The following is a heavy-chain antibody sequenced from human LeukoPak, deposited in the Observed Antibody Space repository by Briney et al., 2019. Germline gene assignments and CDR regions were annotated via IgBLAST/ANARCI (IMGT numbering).Heavy chain of an antibody. J-gene: IGHJ3*02. V-gene: IGHV4-61*02. CDR1: GGSISSGSYY. CDR2: IYSSGNT. Sequence: PSETLSLTCTVSGGSISSGSYYWSWIRQPAGKGLEWIGRIYSSGNTNYNPSLKSRVTISVDTSKNLFSLKLSSVTAADTAVYYCAGIQYSSSPFDIWGQGTMVTVSS. D-gene: IGHD6-13*01. CDR3: AGIQYSSSPFDI.